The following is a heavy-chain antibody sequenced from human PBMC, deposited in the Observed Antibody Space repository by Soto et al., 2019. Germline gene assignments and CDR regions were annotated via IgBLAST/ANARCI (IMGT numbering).Heavy chain of an antibody. CDR2: IIPIFGTA. J-gene: IGHJ6*02. CDR3: AREDRNPMVRGVIGYYGMDV. V-gene: IGHV1-69*13. CDR1: GGTFSSYA. Sequence: VASVKVSCKASGGTFSSYAISWLRQAPGQGLEWMGGIIPIFGTANYAQKFQGRVTITADESTSTAYMELSSLRSEDTAVYYCAREDRNPMVRGVIGYYGMDVWGQGTTVTVSS. D-gene: IGHD3-10*01.